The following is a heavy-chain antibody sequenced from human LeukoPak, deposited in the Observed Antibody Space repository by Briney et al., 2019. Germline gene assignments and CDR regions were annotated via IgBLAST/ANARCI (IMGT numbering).Heavy chain of an antibody. V-gene: IGHV4-59*01. D-gene: IGHD4-17*01. CDR2: IYYSGST. CDR3: ARVITVTTCVGCRGMDV. J-gene: IGHJ6*04. CDR1: GGSISSYY. Sequence: SETLSLTCTVSGGSISSYYWSWIRQPPGKGLEWIGYIYYSGSTNYNPSLKSRVTISVDTSKNQFSLKLSSVTAADTAVYYCARVITVTTCVGCRGMDVWGKGTTVTVSS.